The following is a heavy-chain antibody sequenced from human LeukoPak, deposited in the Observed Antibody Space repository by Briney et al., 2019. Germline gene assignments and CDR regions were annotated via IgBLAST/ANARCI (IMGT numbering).Heavy chain of an antibody. D-gene: IGHD3-3*02. CDR1: GFTFSSYG. CDR3: ARDSTGYWYFDF. Sequence: PGGSLRLSCAASGFTFSSYGMHWVRQAPGKGLEWVAVIWYDGSNKYYADSVKGRFTISRDNSKNTLYLQMNSLRAEDTAVYYCARDSTGYWYFDFWGRGTLVSVSS. CDR2: IWYDGSNK. V-gene: IGHV3-33*01. J-gene: IGHJ2*01.